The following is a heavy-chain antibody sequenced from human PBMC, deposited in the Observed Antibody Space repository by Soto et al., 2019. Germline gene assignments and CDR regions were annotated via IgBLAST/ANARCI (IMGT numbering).Heavy chain of an antibody. Sequence: SVKVSCKASGGTFSNFFMSWVRQAPGQGLEWMGWNIPIFGTANYAQKFQGRVTIIADESTGTTYMELTSLRSEDTAVYYCARAPILVGETTYENYFDYWGQGTLVTVSS. CDR1: GGTFSNFF. CDR2: NIPIFGTA. CDR3: ARAPILVGETTYENYFDY. J-gene: IGHJ4*02. D-gene: IGHD2-21*01. V-gene: IGHV1-69*13.